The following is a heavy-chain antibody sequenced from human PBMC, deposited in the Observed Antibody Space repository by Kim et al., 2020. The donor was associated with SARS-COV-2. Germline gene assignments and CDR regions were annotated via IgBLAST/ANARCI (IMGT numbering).Heavy chain of an antibody. Sequence: SETLSLTCAVYGGSFSGYYWSWIRQPPGKGLEWIGEINHSGSTNYNPSLKSRVTISVDTSKNQFSLKLSSVTAADTAVYYCASGPRVVRGVIIREKYYFDYWGQGTLVTVSS. CDR3: ASGPRVVRGVIIREKYYFDY. CDR2: INHSGST. D-gene: IGHD3-10*01. CDR1: GGSFSGYY. V-gene: IGHV4-34*01. J-gene: IGHJ4*02.